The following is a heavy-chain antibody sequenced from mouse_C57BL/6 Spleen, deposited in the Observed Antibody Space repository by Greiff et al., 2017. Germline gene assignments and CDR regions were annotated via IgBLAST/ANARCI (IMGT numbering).Heavy chain of an antibody. Sequence: VQLQQSGPELVKPGASVKISCKASGYSFPSYYIHWVKQRPGQGLEWIGWIYPGSGNTKYNEKFKGKATLTADTSSSTAYMQLSSLTSEDSAVYYCARGPHYFDYWGQGTTLTVSS. V-gene: IGHV1-66*01. J-gene: IGHJ2*01. CDR2: IYPGSGNT. CDR1: GYSFPSYY. CDR3: ARGPHYFDY.